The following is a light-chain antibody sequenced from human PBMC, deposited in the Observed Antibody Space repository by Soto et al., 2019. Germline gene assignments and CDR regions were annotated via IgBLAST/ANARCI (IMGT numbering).Light chain of an antibody. CDR1: SGHSNYA. CDR3: QTWGSGIQV. Sequence: QPVLTQSPSASASLGASVRLTCTLSSGHSNYAIAWHQQQPEKGPRYLMKLNSDGSHRKGDGIPDRFSGSSSGAARYLTISSLQSEDEADYYCQTWGSGIQVFGGGTKLTVL. J-gene: IGLJ2*01. CDR2: LNSDGSH. V-gene: IGLV4-69*01.